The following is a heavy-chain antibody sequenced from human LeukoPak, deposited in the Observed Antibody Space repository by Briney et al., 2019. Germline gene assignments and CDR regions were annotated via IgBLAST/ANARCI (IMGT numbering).Heavy chain of an antibody. J-gene: IGHJ4*02. CDR1: GFTFSSYS. CDR3: ARDLGISSRPDY. D-gene: IGHD6-6*01. V-gene: IGHV3-48*04. Sequence: GGSLRLSCAASGFTFSSYSINWVRQAPGKGLEWVSYISSSSSTIFYADSVKGRFTISRDNAKSSLCLQMNSLRAEDTAIYYCARDLGISSRPDYWGQGTLVTVSS. CDR2: ISSSSSTI.